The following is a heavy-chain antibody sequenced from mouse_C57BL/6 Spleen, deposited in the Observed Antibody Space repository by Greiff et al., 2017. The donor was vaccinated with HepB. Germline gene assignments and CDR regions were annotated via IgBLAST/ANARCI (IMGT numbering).Heavy chain of an antibody. CDR2: INPSNGGT. CDR3: ARGDYGSNWYFDV. D-gene: IGHD1-1*01. J-gene: IGHJ1*03. Sequence: QVQLQQSGTELVKPGASVKLSCKASGYTFTSYWMHWVNQRPGQGLEWIGNINPSNGGTNYNEKFKSKATLTVDKSSSTAYMQLSSLTSEDSAVYYCARGDYGSNWYFDVWGTGTTVTVSS. CDR1: GYTFTSYW. V-gene: IGHV1-53*01.